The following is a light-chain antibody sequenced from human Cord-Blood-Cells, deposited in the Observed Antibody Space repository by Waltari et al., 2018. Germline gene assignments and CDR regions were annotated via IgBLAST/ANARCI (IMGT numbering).Light chain of an antibody. V-gene: IGLV8-61*01. J-gene: IGLJ3*02. CDR1: SGSVSTSYY. CDR3: VLYMGSGSWV. Sequence: QTVVTQEPSFSVSPGGTVTLTCGLSSGSVSTSYYPSWYQQTPGQAPRTLIYSTNTRSSVLAGRFSGSILGNTAALTIAGAHADDESDYYCVLYMGSGSWVFGGGTKLTVL. CDR2: STN.